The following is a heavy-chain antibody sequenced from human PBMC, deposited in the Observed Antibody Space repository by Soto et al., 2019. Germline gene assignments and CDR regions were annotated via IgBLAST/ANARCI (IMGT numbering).Heavy chain of an antibody. V-gene: IGHV3-11*01. J-gene: IGHJ4*02. CDR3: ARASTESEWLRYLDY. CDR1: GFTFSDYY. CDR2: ISSSGSTI. Sequence: QVQLVESGGGLVKPGGSLRLSCAASGFTFSDYYMSWIRQAPGKGLEWVSYISSSGSTIYYAVSVKGRFTISRDNAKNSLFLQMNSLRDEDTAVYYCARASTESEWLRYLDYWGKGTLVTVSS. D-gene: IGHD5-12*01.